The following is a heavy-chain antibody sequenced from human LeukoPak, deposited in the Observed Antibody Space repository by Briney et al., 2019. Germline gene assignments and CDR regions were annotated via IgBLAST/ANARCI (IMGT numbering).Heavy chain of an antibody. D-gene: IGHD3/OR15-3a*01. CDR3: ARAFHSGLDYYFYLDV. CDR2: MSSSGHT. CDR1: GGSINSDY. J-gene: IGHJ6*03. Sequence: SETLSLTCSVSGGSINSDYWTWIRQTAGKGLEWIGRMSSSGHTNYNPSLKSRVTMSMDTSKNHFSLQLTSVTGADTAVYYCARAFHSGLDYYFYLDVWGKGTTVTVSS. V-gene: IGHV4-4*07.